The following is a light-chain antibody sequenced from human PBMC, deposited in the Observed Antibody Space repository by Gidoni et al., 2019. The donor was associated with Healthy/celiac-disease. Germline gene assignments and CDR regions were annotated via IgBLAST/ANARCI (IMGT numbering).Light chain of an antibody. V-gene: IGKV1-6*01. CDR1: QAIRND. Sequence: IQMTQSPSSLSASVGDRVTITCRASQAIRNDLGWYQQKPGKAPKLLIYAASSLQSGVPSSFTGSGSGTDFTLTISSLQPEDFATYYCQQYDNYPRTFGQXTKVEIK. CDR3: QQYDNYPRT. CDR2: AAS. J-gene: IGKJ1*01.